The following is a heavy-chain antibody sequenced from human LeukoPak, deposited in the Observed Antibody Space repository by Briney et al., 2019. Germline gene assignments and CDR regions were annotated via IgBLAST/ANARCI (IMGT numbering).Heavy chain of an antibody. D-gene: IGHD3-22*01. J-gene: IGHJ5*02. CDR1: GGTFSNYA. V-gene: IGHV1-69*06. CDR3: ARKVPNDSSGYYYRGQFDP. Sequence: GASVKVSCKASGGTFSNYAISWVRQAPGQGLEWMGGIIPIFGTANYAQKFRGRVTITADKSTRTAYMELSSLRSEDTAVYYCARKVPNDSSGYYYRGQFDPWGQGTLVTVSS. CDR2: IIPIFGTA.